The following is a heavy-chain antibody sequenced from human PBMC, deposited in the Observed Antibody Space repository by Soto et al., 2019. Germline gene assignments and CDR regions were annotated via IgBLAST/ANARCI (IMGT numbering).Heavy chain of an antibody. CDR1: GFPFSTYV. CDR3: ARDVVEAYGIQKVPKYYFDY. Sequence: QLVESGGGVVQPGRSLKLSCAASGFPFSTYVMHWVRQAPGKGLDWVALTSSDGSSQYYADSVKGRFTISRDNSNGTLYLQMNSLRPEDTAVNYCARDVVEAYGIQKVPKYYFDYWGQGTLVTVAA. V-gene: IGHV3-30-3*01. J-gene: IGHJ4*02. D-gene: IGHD4-17*01. CDR2: TSSDGSSQ.